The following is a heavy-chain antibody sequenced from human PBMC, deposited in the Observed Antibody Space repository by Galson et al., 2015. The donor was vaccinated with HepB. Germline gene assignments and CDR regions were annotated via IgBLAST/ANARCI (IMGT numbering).Heavy chain of an antibody. D-gene: IGHD3-10*01. CDR3: ARGVLLWDGPDY. CDR2: INPSGGST. Sequence: SCKASGYKFTSYSMHWVRQAPGQGLEWMGIINPSGGSTDYAQKFQGRLTMTRDTSTSTVFMELSSLRSEDTAVYHCARGVLLWDGPDYWGQGTLVTVSS. CDR1: GYKFTSYS. J-gene: IGHJ4*02. V-gene: IGHV1-46*01.